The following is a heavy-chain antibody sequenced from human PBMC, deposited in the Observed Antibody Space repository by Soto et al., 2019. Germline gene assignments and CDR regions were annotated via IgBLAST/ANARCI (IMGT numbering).Heavy chain of an antibody. CDR1: GGTLNNYV. D-gene: IGHD1-26*01. Sequence: QVRLVQSGAEVKKPGSSVKVSCKASGGTLNNYVLNWVRQAPGQGLEWMGAIIPVSGPADYAQRFQGRVTITVDLSTATVYMELSCLTSDDTAVYYCAGGTWEPHWGQGTLVTVSS. CDR3: AGGTWEPH. CDR2: IIPVSGPA. V-gene: IGHV1-69*01. J-gene: IGHJ4*02.